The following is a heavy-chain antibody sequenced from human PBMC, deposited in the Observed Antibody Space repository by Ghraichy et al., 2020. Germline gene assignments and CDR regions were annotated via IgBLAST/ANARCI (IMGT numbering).Heavy chain of an antibody. CDR2: IYTSGST. Sequence: SETLSLTCTVSGGSISSYYWSWIRQPAGKGLEWIGRIYTSGSTNYNPSLKSRVTMSVDTSKNQFSLKLSSVTAADTAVYYCARDLSSGNLNWFDPWGQGTLVTVSS. V-gene: IGHV4-4*07. J-gene: IGHJ5*02. CDR3: ARDLSSGNLNWFDP. CDR1: GGSISSYY. D-gene: IGHD6-19*01.